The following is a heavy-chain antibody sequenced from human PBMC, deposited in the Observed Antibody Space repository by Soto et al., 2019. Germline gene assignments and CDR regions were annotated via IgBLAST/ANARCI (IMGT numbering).Heavy chain of an antibody. V-gene: IGHV1-24*01. Sequence: EASVKVSCKVSGYTLTELSMHWVRQAPGKGLEWMGGFDPEDGETIYAQKFQGRVTMTEDTSTDTAHMELSSLRSEDTAVYYCATLDSSRRYFDYWGQGTLVTVSS. J-gene: IGHJ4*02. CDR3: ATLDSSRRYFDY. CDR2: FDPEDGET. CDR1: GYTLTELS. D-gene: IGHD6-13*01.